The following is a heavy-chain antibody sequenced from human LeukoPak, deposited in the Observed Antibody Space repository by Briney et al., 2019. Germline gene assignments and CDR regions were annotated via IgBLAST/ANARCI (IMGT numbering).Heavy chain of an antibody. CDR2: INPNSGGT. D-gene: IGHD2-15*01. J-gene: IGHJ5*02. CDR1: GYTFTGYY. Sequence: ASVKVSCKASGYTFTGYYMHWVRQAPGQGLEWMGRINPNSGGTNYAQKFQGRVTMTRDTSISTAYMELSRLRSDDTAVYYCARGGRYCCSGGSCYEWFDPWGQGTLVTVSS. CDR3: ARGGRYCCSGGSCYEWFDP. V-gene: IGHV1-2*06.